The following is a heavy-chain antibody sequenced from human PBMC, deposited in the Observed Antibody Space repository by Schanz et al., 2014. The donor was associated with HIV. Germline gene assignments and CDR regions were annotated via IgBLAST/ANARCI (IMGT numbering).Heavy chain of an antibody. CDR1: GGPISSYY. D-gene: IGHD6-13*01. Sequence: QVQLQESGPGLVKPSQTLSLTCTVSGGPISSYYWTWIRQSPGKGLEWIAEVNHSGDTNYNPSLKSGVTISVDTSKNQFSLKLASVTAADTAVYYCARAKWPPRSRHFDFWGQGNLVTVSS. V-gene: IGHV4-34*09. CDR3: ARAKWPPRSRHFDF. J-gene: IGHJ4*02. CDR2: VNHSGDT.